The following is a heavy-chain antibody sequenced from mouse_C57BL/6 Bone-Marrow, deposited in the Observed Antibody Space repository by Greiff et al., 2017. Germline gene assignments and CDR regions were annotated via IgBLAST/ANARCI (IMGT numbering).Heavy chain of an antibody. Sequence: EVKLVESGGDLVKPGGSLKLSCAASGFTFSSYGMSWVRQTPDKRLEWVATLSSGGSYTYYPDSVKGRFTISRDNAKNTLYLQMSSLKSEDTAMYYCARHLYGYDAMDYWGQGTSVTVSS. D-gene: IGHD1-1*01. CDR1: GFTFSSYG. CDR2: LSSGGSYT. J-gene: IGHJ4*01. CDR3: ARHLYGYDAMDY. V-gene: IGHV5-6*01.